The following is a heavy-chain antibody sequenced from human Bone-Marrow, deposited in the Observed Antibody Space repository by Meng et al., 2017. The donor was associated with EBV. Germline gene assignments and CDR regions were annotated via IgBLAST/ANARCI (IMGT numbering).Heavy chain of an antibody. J-gene: IGHJ4*02. V-gene: IGHV1-69*01. Sequence: QVQLVQSGAEVKKPGSSVKVSCKTSGGTFRSHAVTWVRQAPGQGLEWMGGLIPMSDAPHYAQKFQGRVTITADESTSTHYMDLSGLRSEDTAVYYCASESGRGFTPDYWGQGTLVTVSS. CDR2: LIPMSDAP. CDR1: GGTFRSHA. CDR3: ASESGRGFTPDY. D-gene: IGHD3-10*01.